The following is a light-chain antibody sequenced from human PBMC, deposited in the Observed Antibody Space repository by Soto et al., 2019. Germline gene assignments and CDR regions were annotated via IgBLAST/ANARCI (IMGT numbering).Light chain of an antibody. CDR1: QSISSW. J-gene: IGKJ1*01. Sequence: DIQMPQSPSTLSASVGDRVTVTWRASQSISSWLAWYQQKPGQTPKLLIYDASTLKSGVPSRFSGSGSGTEFTLTISSLQPDDFATYYCQQYNSYSRTFGQGTKVDI. CDR3: QQYNSYSRT. CDR2: DAS. V-gene: IGKV1-5*01.